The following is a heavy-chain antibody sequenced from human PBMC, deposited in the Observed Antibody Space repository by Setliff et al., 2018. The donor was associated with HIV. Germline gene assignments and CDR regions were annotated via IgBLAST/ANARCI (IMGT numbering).Heavy chain of an antibody. V-gene: IGHV1-18*01. CDR2: VNEDNGDR. CDR3: VRDEKRAAGGSTYYFDY. CDR1: GYNFGFYG. D-gene: IGHD5-12*01. J-gene: IGHJ4*02. Sequence: ASVKVSCKASGYNFGFYGISWVRQAPGQGLEWMGWVNEDNGDRNFAPSVQGRIALTTDTSTNTAYMELTNLRSDDTALYFCVRDEKRAAGGSTYYFDYWGQGSLVTVSS.